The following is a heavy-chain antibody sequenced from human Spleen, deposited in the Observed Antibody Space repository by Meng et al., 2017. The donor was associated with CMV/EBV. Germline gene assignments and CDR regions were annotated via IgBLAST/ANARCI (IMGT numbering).Heavy chain of an antibody. CDR3: ARAGVSSSSYYIRS. Sequence: ASVKVSCKGSGYSFTSYWIGWVRQAPGQGLEWMGWINPNSGGTNYAQKFQGRVTMTRDTSISTAYMELSRLRSDDTAVYYCARAGVSSSSYYIRSWGQGTLVTVSS. CDR1: GYSFTSYW. D-gene: IGHD6-6*01. CDR2: INPNSGGT. J-gene: IGHJ4*02. V-gene: IGHV1-2*02.